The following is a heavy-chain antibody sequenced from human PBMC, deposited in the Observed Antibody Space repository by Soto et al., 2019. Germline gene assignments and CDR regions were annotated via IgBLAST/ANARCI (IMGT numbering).Heavy chain of an antibody. V-gene: IGHV3-30-3*01. J-gene: IGHJ6*02. Sequence: AGGSLRLSCAASGFAFSRYTMHWVRQAPGKGLEWVALISSDGNTKYYADSVKGRFTISRDSSKNTLYLQMNSLRAEDTAVYYCARDSEFGVVINYYSYYGMDVWGQGTTVTVSS. CDR1: GFAFSRYT. CDR2: ISSDGNTK. CDR3: ARDSEFGVVINYYSYYGMDV. D-gene: IGHD3-3*01.